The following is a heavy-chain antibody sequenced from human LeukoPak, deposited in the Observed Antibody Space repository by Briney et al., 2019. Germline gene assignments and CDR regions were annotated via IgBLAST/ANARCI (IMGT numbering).Heavy chain of an antibody. Sequence: SETLSLTCTVSGGSLSSGSYYWSWLRQPAGKGLEWIGRIYTSGSTNYNPSLKSRVTISVDTSKNQFSLKLSSVTAADTAVYYCAVIAVAGRGYFDCWGQGILVTVSS. CDR3: AVIAVAGRGYFDC. D-gene: IGHD6-19*01. J-gene: IGHJ4*02. CDR2: IYTSGST. CDR1: GGSLSSGSYY. V-gene: IGHV4-61*02.